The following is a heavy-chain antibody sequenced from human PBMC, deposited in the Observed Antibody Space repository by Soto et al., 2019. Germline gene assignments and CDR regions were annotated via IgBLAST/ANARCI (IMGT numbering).Heavy chain of an antibody. J-gene: IGHJ5*02. D-gene: IGHD6-6*01. CDR2: IIPIFGTA. CDR3: AYSSSSEGGWLDP. CDR1: GGTFSSYA. V-gene: IGHV1-69*13. Sequence: SVKVSCKASGGTFSSYAISWVRQAPGQGLEWMGGIIPIFGTANYAQKFQGRVTITADESTSTAYMELSSLRSEDTAVYYCAYSSSSEGGWLDPWGQGTLVTVSS.